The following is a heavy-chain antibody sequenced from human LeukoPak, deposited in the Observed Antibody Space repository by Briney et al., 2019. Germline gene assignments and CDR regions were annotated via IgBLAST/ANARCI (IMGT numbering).Heavy chain of an antibody. J-gene: IGHJ2*01. CDR3: ARRVAAAGIDWYFEL. CDR1: GFTFSSYS. Sequence: GGSLRLSCAASGFTFSSYSMNWVRQAPGKGLEWVSSISSSSSYIYYADSVKGRFTISRDNAKNSLYLQMNSLRAEDTAVYYCARRVAAAGIDWYFELWGRGTLVTVSS. CDR2: ISSSSSYI. D-gene: IGHD6-13*01. V-gene: IGHV3-21*01.